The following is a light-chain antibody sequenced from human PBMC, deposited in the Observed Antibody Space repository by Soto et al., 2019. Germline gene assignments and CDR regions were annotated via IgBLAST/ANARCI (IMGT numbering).Light chain of an antibody. V-gene: IGKV3-20*01. Sequence: ENVLTQSPGTLSLSPGERATLSCRDSQSVSSSYFAWYQQKPGQAPSLLIYGTSSRATGIPDRFSGSGSGTDFTLTISTLEPEDFAVYYCQQYGSSPWTFGQGTKVEI. J-gene: IGKJ1*01. CDR3: QQYGSSPWT. CDR2: GTS. CDR1: QSVSSSY.